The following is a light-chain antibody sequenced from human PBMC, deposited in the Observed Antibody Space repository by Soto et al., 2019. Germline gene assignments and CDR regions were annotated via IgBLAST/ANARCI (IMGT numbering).Light chain of an antibody. CDR2: KAS. J-gene: IGKJ4*01. Sequence: DIQMTQSPSTRSASVGDRVTITCRASQSVSTWLAWYQRKPGKAPNLLVYKASSLESGVPSRFSGSGSGTEFTLTITSLQPDDSATYYCQQYNSYPLTFGGGTKVEIK. V-gene: IGKV1-5*03. CDR1: QSVSTW. CDR3: QQYNSYPLT.